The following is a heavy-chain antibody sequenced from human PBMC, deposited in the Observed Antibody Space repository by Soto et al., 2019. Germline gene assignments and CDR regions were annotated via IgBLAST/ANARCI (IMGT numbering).Heavy chain of an antibody. D-gene: IGHD2-21*02. CDR2: IIPIFGTA. CDR3: ARETYCGGDCYTYGAFDI. J-gene: IGHJ3*02. CDR1: GGTFSSYA. Sequence: QVQLVQSGAEVNKPGSSVKVSCKASGGTFSSYAISWVRQAPGQGLELMGGIIPIFGTANYAQKFQGRVTITADESTSPAYMDLSSLRSEDTAVYYCARETYCGGDCYTYGAFDIWGQGTMVTVSS. V-gene: IGHV1-69*01.